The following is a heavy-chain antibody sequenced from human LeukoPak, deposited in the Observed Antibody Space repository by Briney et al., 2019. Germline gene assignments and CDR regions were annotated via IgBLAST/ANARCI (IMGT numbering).Heavy chain of an antibody. CDR2: FDPEDGET. Sequence: ASVKVSCKVSGYTLTELSMHWVRQAPGKGLEWMGGFDPEDGETIYAQKFQGRVTMTRDMSTSTVYMELSSLRSEDTAVYYCARAIREFDYWGQGTLVTVSS. CDR3: ARAIREFDY. J-gene: IGHJ4*02. CDR1: GYTLTELS. V-gene: IGHV1-24*01.